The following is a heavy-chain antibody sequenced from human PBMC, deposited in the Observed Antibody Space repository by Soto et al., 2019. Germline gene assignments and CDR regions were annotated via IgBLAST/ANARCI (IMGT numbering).Heavy chain of an antibody. CDR3: ARGRRTAVTIDY. CDR2: INHSGST. J-gene: IGHJ4*02. CDR1: GGSFSGYY. D-gene: IGHD4-17*01. Sequence: QVQLQQWGAGLLKPSETLSLTCAVYGGSFSGYYWSWIRQPPGKWLEWSGEINHSGSTNYNPSLKNRVIITVDTSKNQSPLRLSSVTAADTAVYYCARGRRTAVTIDYWGQGTLVTVSS. V-gene: IGHV4-34*01.